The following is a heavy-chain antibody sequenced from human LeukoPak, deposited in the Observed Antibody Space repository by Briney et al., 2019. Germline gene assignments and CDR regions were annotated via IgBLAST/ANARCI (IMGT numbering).Heavy chain of an antibody. D-gene: IGHD3-10*01. V-gene: IGHV3-30*18. J-gene: IGHJ5*02. CDR1: GFTFSSYG. CDR3: AKDHGSGSYHDPNWFDP. Sequence: SLRLSCAASGFTFSSYGMHWVRQAPGKGLDWVTVISYDGSYKYYAESVKGRFTISRYNSKKTLYLQMNSLRAEDTAVYYCAKDHGSGSYHDPNWFDPWGQGTLVTVSS. CDR2: ISYDGSYK.